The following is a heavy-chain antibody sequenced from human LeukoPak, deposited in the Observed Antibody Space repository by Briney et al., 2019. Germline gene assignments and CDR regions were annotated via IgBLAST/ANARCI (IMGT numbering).Heavy chain of an antibody. Sequence: GGSLRLSCAASGFTVSSNYMSWVRQAPGKGLEWVSVIYSGGSTYYADSVKGRFTISRDNSKNTLYLQMNSLRTEDTAVYYCAKDGVYSGSYYYMDVWGKGTTVTVSS. D-gene: IGHD1-26*01. CDR2: IYSGGST. CDR3: AKDGVYSGSYYYMDV. V-gene: IGHV3-66*01. J-gene: IGHJ6*03. CDR1: GFTVSSNY.